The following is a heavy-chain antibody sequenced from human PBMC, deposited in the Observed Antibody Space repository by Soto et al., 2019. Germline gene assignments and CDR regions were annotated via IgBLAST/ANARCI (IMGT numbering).Heavy chain of an antibody. D-gene: IGHD6-13*01. J-gene: IGHJ4*02. CDR3: ARDPDGSWYSDFDY. CDR2: ISYDGSNK. Sequence: GGSLRLSCAASGFTFSSYAMHWVRQAPGKGLEWVAVISYDGSNKYYADSVKGRFTISRDNSKNTLYLQMNSLRAEDTAVYYCARDPDGSWYSDFDYWGQGTLVTVSS. V-gene: IGHV3-30-3*01. CDR1: GFTFSSYA.